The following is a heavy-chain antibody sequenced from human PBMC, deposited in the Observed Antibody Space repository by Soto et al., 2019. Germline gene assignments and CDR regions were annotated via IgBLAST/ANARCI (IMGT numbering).Heavy chain of an antibody. V-gene: IGHV5-51*01. Sequence: PGESLNSSCEVSGYSVTIYLSGCERQMPGKGLEWMGIIYPGDSDTRYSPSFQGQVTISADKSISTAYLQWSSLKASDTAMYYCASTGRAGLNFDYWGQGTLVTVSS. CDR2: IYPGDSDT. CDR3: ASTGRAGLNFDY. D-gene: IGHD6-19*01. CDR1: GYSVTIYL. J-gene: IGHJ4*02.